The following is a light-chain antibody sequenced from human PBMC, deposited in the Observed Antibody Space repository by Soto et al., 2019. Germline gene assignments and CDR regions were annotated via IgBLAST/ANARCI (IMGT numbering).Light chain of an antibody. J-gene: IGKJ1*01. CDR1: QGISSY. CDR2: AAS. CDR3: QQYYSYPQT. Sequence: AIRMTQSPSSFSASTGDRVTITCRASQGISSYLAWYQQKPGKAPKLLIYAASTLQSGVPSRFSGSGSGTDFTLTISCLQSEHFATYYCQQYYSYPQTFGQGTKVDIK. V-gene: IGKV1-8*01.